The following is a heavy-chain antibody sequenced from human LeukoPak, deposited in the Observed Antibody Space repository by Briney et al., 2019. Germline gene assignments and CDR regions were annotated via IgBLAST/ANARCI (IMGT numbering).Heavy chain of an antibody. D-gene: IGHD1-26*01. Sequence: SETLSLTCTVSGGSISSGSYYWSWIRQPAGKGLEWIGRIYTSGSTNYNPSLKSRVTISVDTSKNQFSLKLSSVTAADTAVYYCARGLQRWELLRAAFDIWGQGTMVTVSS. V-gene: IGHV4-61*02. CDR3: ARGLQRWELLRAAFDI. J-gene: IGHJ3*02. CDR1: GGSISSGSYY. CDR2: IYTSGST.